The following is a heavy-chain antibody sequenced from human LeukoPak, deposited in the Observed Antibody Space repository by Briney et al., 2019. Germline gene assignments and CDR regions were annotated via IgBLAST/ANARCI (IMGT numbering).Heavy chain of an antibody. CDR1: GGTFSSYT. V-gene: IGHV1-69*02. D-gene: IGHD2-2*01. J-gene: IGHJ6*02. CDR2: IIPILNIT. CDR3: AKDGVVVVATSVYYYYYGMDV. Sequence: ASVKVSCKASGGTFSSYTISWVRQAPGQGLEWKGRIIPILNITDYAQNFQGRVTLTADKSTSTAYMELSTLRSEDTAVYYCAKDGVVVVATSVYYYYYGMDVWGQGTTVTVSS.